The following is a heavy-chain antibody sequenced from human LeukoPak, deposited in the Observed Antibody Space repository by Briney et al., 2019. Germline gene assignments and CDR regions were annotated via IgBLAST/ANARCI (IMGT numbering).Heavy chain of an antibody. CDR2: IKSEGTEK. Sequence: GGALRLSCAASGFTFSGYWMSWVRQAPGKGLEWVALIKSEGTEKYYVDSVKGRFTISRDNAKNSLYLPMNSLRADDTAVYYCARNSRYSLDIWGQGTVVTVFS. CDR3: ARNSRYSLDI. D-gene: IGHD4-11*01. V-gene: IGHV3-7*04. CDR1: GFTFSGYW. J-gene: IGHJ3*02.